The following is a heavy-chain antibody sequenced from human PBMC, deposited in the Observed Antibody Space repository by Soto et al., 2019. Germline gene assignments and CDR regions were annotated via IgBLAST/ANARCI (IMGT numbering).Heavy chain of an antibody. CDR1: GASVSSGSYY. D-gene: IGHD3-22*01. CDR2: IYYSGST. CDR3: ARDETTYYYDSSGYLI. J-gene: IGHJ4*02. Sequence: ETLSLTCPVSGASVSSGSYYGSWIRQPPGKGLEWIGYIYYSGSTNYNPSLKSRVTISVDTSKNQFSLKLSSVTAADTAVYYCARDETTYYYDSSGYLIWGQGTLVTVYS. V-gene: IGHV4-61*01.